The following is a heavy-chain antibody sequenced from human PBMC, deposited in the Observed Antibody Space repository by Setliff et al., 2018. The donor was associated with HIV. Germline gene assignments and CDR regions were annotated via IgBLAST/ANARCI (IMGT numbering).Heavy chain of an antibody. V-gene: IGHV1-8*02. Sequence: ASVKVSCKPSGYTFSSYDINWVRQAAGQGLEWMGWMNPDSRNTGYAQRFEGRVTLTWDTSISTAYLELNHLKSDDTAVYYCARARTDYYDRRRRSHYYIDVWARGTTVTVSS. CDR3: ARARTDYYDRRRRSHYYIDV. J-gene: IGHJ6*03. D-gene: IGHD3-22*01. CDR2: MNPDSRNT. CDR1: GYTFSSYD.